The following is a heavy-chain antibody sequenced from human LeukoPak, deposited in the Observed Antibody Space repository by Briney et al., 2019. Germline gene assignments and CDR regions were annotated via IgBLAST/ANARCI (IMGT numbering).Heavy chain of an antibody. CDR2: ISAYNGNT. J-gene: IGHJ4*02. V-gene: IGHV1-18*04. D-gene: IGHD4-17*01. CDR1: GYTFTGYY. Sequence: ASVKVSCKASGYTFTGYYMHWVRQAPGQGLEWMGWISAYNGNTNYAQKLQGRVTMTTDTSTSTAYMELRSLRSDDTAVYYCARVMGDYAAHNFDYWGQGTLVTVSS. CDR3: ARVMGDYAAHNFDY.